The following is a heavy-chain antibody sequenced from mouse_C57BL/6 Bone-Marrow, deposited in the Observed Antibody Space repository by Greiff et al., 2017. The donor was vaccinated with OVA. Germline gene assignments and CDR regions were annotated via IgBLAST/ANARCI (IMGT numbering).Heavy chain of an antibody. CDR2: IYPGSGST. Sequence: QVQLQQPGAELVKPGASVKMSCKASGYTFTSYWITWVKQRPGQGLEWIGDIYPGSGSTNYNEKLKSKAPLTVDTSSSTAYMQLRSLTSEDSAVYYCAKCYYYDGSYDAMDYWGQGTSVTVSS. V-gene: IGHV1-55*01. J-gene: IGHJ4*01. CDR1: GYTFTSYW. CDR3: AKCYYYDGSYDAMDY. D-gene: IGHD1-1*01.